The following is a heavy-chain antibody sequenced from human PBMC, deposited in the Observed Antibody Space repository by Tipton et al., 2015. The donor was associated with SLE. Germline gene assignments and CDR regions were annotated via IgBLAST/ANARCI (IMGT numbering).Heavy chain of an antibody. D-gene: IGHD4-17*01. CDR2: IYHGGT. J-gene: IGHJ6*02. V-gene: IGHV4-38-2*02. CDR3: ARDYGADYYYGGMDV. Sequence: TLSLTCAVSGYSNSRAYYWGWIRQPPGKGLEWVGSIYHGGTHYNPSLKSRVTISVDPSKNQFSLKLSSVTAADTAVYYCARDYGADYYYGGMDVWGQGTKVTVSS. CDR1: GYSNSRAYY.